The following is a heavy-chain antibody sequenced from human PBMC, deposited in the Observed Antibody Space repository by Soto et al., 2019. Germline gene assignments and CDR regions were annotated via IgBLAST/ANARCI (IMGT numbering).Heavy chain of an antibody. V-gene: IGHV1-2*02. J-gene: IGHJ4*02. CDR2: INPNSGGT. CDR3: ARDTLSTVTLPH. CDR1: GYTFTGYY. Sequence: ASVKVSCKASGYTFTGYYMHWVRQAPGQGLEWMGWINPNSGGTNYAQKFQGRVTTTRDTSISTAYMELSRLRSDDTAVYYCARDTLSTVTLPHWGQGTLVTVSS. D-gene: IGHD4-17*01.